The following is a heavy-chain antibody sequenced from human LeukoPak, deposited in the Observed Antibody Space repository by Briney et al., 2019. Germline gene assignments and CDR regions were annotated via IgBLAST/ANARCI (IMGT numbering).Heavy chain of an antibody. D-gene: IGHD3-22*01. V-gene: IGHV4-4*07. Sequence: SETLSLTCTVSGDSISNYYWSWIRQPAGKGLEWIGRIYTSGSTNYNPSLKSRVTMSVDTSKNQFSLKLSPVTAADTAVYYCARSEYYYDSSAYYSDYWGQGTLVTVSS. J-gene: IGHJ4*02. CDR3: ARSEYYYDSSAYYSDY. CDR2: IYTSGST. CDR1: GDSISNYY.